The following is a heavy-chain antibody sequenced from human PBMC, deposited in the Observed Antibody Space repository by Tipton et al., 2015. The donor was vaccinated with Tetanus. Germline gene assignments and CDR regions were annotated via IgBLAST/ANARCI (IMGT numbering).Heavy chain of an antibody. D-gene: IGHD1-14*01. J-gene: IGHJ6*04. CDR3: AKEALGVLNL. V-gene: IGHV3-23*01. CDR1: GFSLSRYG. CDR2: ISSRGDGT. Sequence: SLRLSCEASGFSLSRYGMTWFRQPPGRGLDWVSAISSRGDGTNYAASVKGRFTISRDNSKNTAYLQLNSLRADDTAIYYCAKEALGVLNLWGTGTTVIVSS.